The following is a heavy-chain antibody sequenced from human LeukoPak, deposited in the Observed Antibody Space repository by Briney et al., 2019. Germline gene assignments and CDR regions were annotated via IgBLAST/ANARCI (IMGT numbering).Heavy chain of an antibody. CDR1: GYTFTSYD. J-gene: IGHJ3*02. V-gene: IGHV1-8*01. CDR3: AREIDVVVAALARANDAFDI. CDR2: MNPNSGNT. Sequence: GASVKVSCKASGYTFTSYDINWVRQATGQGLEWMGWMNPNSGNTGYAQKFQGRVTMTRDTSTSTVYMELSSLRSEDTAVYYCAREIDVVVAALARANDAFDIWGQGTMVTVSS. D-gene: IGHD2-15*01.